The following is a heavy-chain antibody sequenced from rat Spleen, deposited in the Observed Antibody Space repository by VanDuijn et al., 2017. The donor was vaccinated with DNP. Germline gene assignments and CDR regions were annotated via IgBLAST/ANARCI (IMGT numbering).Heavy chain of an antibody. Sequence: EVKLVESGGGLVQPGRSLKLSCAASGFIFNDFWMGWVRQAPGKGLEWIGEINKDSSIINYTPSLKDKFTISRDNAQNTLYLQMSKLGSEDTATYFCTSNPHIRTAAPFDYWGQGTLVTVSS. D-gene: IGHD3-8*01. J-gene: IGHJ3*01. CDR1: GFIFNDFW. V-gene: IGHV4-2*01. CDR2: INKDSSII. CDR3: TSNPHIRTAAPFDY.